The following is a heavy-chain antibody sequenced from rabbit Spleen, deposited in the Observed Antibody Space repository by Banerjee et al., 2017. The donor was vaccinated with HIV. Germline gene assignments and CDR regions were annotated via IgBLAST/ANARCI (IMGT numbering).Heavy chain of an antibody. V-gene: IGHV1S45*01. CDR3: VRARPYPFVL. CDR1: GFSFSDRDV. Sequence: EQLVESGGGLVQPEGSLTLTCKASGFSFSDRDVMCWVRQAPGKGLEWIACINASTGKPVYATWAKGRFTISRTSSTTVTLRMNSLTAADTATYFCVRARPYPFVLWGPGTLVTVS. CDR2: INASTGKP. D-gene: IGHD1-1*01. J-gene: IGHJ4*01.